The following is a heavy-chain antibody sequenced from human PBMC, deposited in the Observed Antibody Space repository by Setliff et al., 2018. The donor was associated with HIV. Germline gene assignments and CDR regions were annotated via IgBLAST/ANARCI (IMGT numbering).Heavy chain of an antibody. CDR3: ATRGDYKPLYYMDV. V-gene: IGHV4-39*01. Sequence: SETLSLTCTVSGGSISSSSFYWGWIRQPPGKGLEWVGTLYYSGSTFFNPSLKSRVTISVDTSKNQFSPRLTSVTAADTAVYYCATRGDYKPLYYMDVWGRGTTVTVSS. CDR2: LYYSGST. CDR1: GGSISSSSFY. J-gene: IGHJ6*03. D-gene: IGHD3-22*01.